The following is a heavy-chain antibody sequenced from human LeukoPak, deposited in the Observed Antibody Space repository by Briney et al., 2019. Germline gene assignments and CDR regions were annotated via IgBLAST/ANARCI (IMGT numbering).Heavy chain of an antibody. J-gene: IGHJ6*02. CDR2: ISYDGSKT. D-gene: IGHD3-22*01. CDR3: AKSTAYSISMIVVIKPMDA. V-gene: IGHV3-30*18. CDR1: GFSFSSYG. Sequence: PGGSLRLSCAASGFSFSSYGLHWVRQAPGKGLELVAVISYDGSKTYYTDSVRGRFTISRDNSKNTLYLQMNSLRAEDTAVYYCAKSTAYSISMIVVIKPMDAWGQGTTVTVSS.